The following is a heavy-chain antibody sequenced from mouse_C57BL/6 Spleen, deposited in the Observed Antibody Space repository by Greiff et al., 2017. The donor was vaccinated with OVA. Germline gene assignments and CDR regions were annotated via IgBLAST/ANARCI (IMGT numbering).Heavy chain of an antibody. D-gene: IGHD2-4*01. V-gene: IGHV2-2*01. CDR2: IWSGGST. Sequence: VKLQESGPGLVQPSQSLSIPCTVSGFSLTSYGVHWVRQSPGKGLEWLGVIWSGGSTDYNAAFISRLSISKDNSKSQVFFKMNSLQADDTAIYYCARWDDYDGGDYYAMDYWGQGTSVTVSS. CDR1: GFSLTSYG. J-gene: IGHJ4*01. CDR3: ARWDDYDGGDYYAMDY.